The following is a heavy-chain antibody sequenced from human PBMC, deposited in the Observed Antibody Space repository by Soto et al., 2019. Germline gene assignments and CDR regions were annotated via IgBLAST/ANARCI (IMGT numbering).Heavy chain of an antibody. Sequence: ESGGGLVKPGGSLRLSCAASGFTFSSYSMNWVRQAPGKGLEWVSSISSSSSYIYYADSVKGRFTISRDNAKNSLYLQMNSLRAEDTAVYYCARSYYDFWSGNAEYDYWGQGTLVTVSS. CDR3: ARSYYDFWSGNAEYDY. CDR2: ISSSSSYI. D-gene: IGHD3-3*01. V-gene: IGHV3-21*01. CDR1: GFTFSSYS. J-gene: IGHJ4*02.